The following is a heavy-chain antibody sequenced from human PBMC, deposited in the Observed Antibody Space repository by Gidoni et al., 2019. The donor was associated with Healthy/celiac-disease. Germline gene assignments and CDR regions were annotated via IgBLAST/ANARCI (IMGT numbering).Heavy chain of an antibody. CDR1: GSTFSSSA. J-gene: IGHJ3*02. D-gene: IGHD2-15*01. CDR3: AKAFIPPYGGNAHDAFDI. CDR2: ISGRGGST. V-gene: IGHV3-23*01. Sequence: EVQLLESGGGLVQPGGSLILSCAASGSTFSSSAMGWVRQAPGKGLEWVSAISGRGGSTYYADSVKGRFTISRDNSKNTLYLQMNSLRAEDTAVYYCAKAFIPPYGGNAHDAFDIWGQGTMVTVSS.